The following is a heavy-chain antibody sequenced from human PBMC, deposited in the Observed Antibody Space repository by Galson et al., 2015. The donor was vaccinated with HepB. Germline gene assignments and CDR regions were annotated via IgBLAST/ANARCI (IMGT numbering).Heavy chain of an antibody. V-gene: IGHV6-1*01. D-gene: IGHD2-2*01. CDR1: GDSVSSNSAA. CDR3: ARGPFLDCSSTSCPPLGAFDI. Sequence: CAISGDSVSSNSAAWNWIRQSPSRGLEWLGRTYYRSKWYNDYAVSVKSRITINPDTSKNQFSLKLSSVTAADTAVYYCARGPFLDCSSTSCPPLGAFDIWGQGTMVTVSS. CDR2: TYYRSKWYN. J-gene: IGHJ3*02.